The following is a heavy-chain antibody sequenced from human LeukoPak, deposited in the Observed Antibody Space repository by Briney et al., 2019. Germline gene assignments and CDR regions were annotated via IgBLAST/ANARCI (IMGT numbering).Heavy chain of an antibody. CDR3: ASSTVTTFGYYYGMDV. Sequence: SETLSLTCTVSGGSISSGDYYWSWIRQPPGKGLEWIGYIYYSGSTYYNPSLKSRVTISVDTSKNQFSLKLSSVTAADTAVYYCASSTVTTFGYYYGMDVWGQGTTVTVSS. V-gene: IGHV4-30-4*01. CDR1: GGSISSGDYY. D-gene: IGHD4-17*01. CDR2: IYYSGST. J-gene: IGHJ6*02.